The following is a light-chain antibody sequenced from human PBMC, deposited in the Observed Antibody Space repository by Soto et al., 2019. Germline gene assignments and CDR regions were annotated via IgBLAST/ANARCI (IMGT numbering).Light chain of an antibody. CDR2: EVT. CDR1: SSDVGGYNY. J-gene: IGLJ2*01. Sequence: QSALTQPASVSGSPGQSITISCTGTSSDVGGYNYVSWYQQHPGKAPKLMIYEVTNRPSGVSNRFSGSKSGNTASLTISGLQGEDEADYYCSSYISSSTLVFGGGTKVTVL. CDR3: SSYISSSTLV. V-gene: IGLV2-14*01.